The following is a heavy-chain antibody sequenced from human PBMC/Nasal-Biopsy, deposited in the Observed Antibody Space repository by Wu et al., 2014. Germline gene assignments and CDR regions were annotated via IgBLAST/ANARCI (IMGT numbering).Heavy chain of an antibody. D-gene: IGHD4-17*01. CDR3: AKTTMTTPYYFYYYMVV. J-gene: IGHJ6*03. CDR1: GGSFSGYY. Sequence: TLSLTCAVYGGSFSGYYWSWIRQPPGKGLEWIGEINHSGSTNYNPSLKSRVTISVDKSKNHFSLKLNSVTAADTAVYYCAKTTMTTPYYFYYYMVVWGQRDHGHRLL. CDR2: INHSGST. V-gene: IGHV4-34*01.